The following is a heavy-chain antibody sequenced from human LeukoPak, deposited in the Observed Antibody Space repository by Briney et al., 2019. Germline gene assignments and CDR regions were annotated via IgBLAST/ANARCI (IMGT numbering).Heavy chain of an antibody. CDR2: ISDSSFYI. V-gene: IGHV3-21*01. J-gene: IGHJ4*02. CDR3: ANHFACGSTSCPPFDY. Sequence: PGGSLRLPCAASGFTFSSYSMSWVRQAPGKGLEWVSSISDSSFYIYYADSVEGRFTISRDNAKNSLYLQMNSLRAEDTGVYYCANHFACGSTSCPPFDYWGQGTLVTVSS. D-gene: IGHD2-2*01. CDR1: GFTFSSYS.